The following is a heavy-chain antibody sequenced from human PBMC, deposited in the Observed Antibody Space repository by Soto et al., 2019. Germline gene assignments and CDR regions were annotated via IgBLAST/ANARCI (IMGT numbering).Heavy chain of an antibody. CDR1: GGTFSSYT. J-gene: IGHJ4*02. V-gene: IGHV1-69*02. D-gene: IGHD3-10*01. CDR2: IIPILGIA. CDR3: ASTTMVRGVIMRFPFDY. Sequence: QVQLVQSGAEVKKPGSSVKVSCKASGGTFSSYTISWVRQAPGQGLEWMGRIIPILGIANYAQKFQGRVTITADKPTSTAYMELSSLRSEDTAVYYCASTTMVRGVIMRFPFDYWGQGTLVTVSS.